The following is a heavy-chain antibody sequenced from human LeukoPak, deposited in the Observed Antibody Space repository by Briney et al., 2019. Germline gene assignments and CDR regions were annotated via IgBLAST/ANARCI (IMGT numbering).Heavy chain of an antibody. D-gene: IGHD3-10*01. Sequence: GGSLRLSCAASGFAFSSYSMNWVRQAPGKGLEWVSSISSSSSYIYYADSVKGRFTISRDNAKNSLYLQMNSLRAEDTAVYYCARGGSGSYYTLFDYWGQGTLVTVSS. CDR1: GFAFSSYS. CDR3: ARGGSGSYYTLFDY. J-gene: IGHJ4*02. V-gene: IGHV3-21*01. CDR2: ISSSSSYI.